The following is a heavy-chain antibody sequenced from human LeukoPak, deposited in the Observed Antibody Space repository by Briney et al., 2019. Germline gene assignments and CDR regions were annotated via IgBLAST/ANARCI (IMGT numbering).Heavy chain of an antibody. CDR1: GYTFTNYG. J-gene: IGHJ4*02. Sequence: GASVKVSCKASGYTFTNYGISWVRQAPGQGLEWMGWISTYNGYGSYAQKLQGRVTMTTDTSTSTAYMELRSLRSDDTAVYYCARVRGAGITGTTVWGQGTLVTVSS. V-gene: IGHV1-18*01. CDR3: ARVRGAGITGTTV. CDR2: ISTYNGYG. D-gene: IGHD1-7*01.